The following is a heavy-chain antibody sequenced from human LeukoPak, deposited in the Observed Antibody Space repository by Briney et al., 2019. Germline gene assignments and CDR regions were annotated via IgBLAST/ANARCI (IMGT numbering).Heavy chain of an antibody. J-gene: IGHJ3*01. CDR1: GFTSTSIS. CDR3: ARDHDWAFDV. CDR2: ISRDSGVT. D-gene: IGHD3-9*01. Sequence: RGSLRPSCAASGFTSTSISINWVRQAPGNGLEWVSYISRDSGVTYYADSVRGRFTISRDNAQNSLSLQMSSLRPEDTAIYYCARDHDWAFDVWGQGTMVTVSS. V-gene: IGHV3-48*01.